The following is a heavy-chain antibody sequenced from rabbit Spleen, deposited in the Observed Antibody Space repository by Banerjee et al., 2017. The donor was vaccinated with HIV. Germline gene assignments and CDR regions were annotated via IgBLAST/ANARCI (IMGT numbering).Heavy chain of an antibody. D-gene: IGHD1-1*01. CDR2: IYTGDGNT. Sequence: EQLEESGGGLVQPEGSLTLTCKASGVSFSSGYDMCWVRQAPGKGLEWIACIYTGDGNTYYASWAKGRFTISKTSSTTVTLQMTSLTAADTATYFCARDVISTNGLYFDLWGQGTLVTVS. CDR1: GVSFSSGYD. J-gene: IGHJ4*01. V-gene: IGHV1S45*01. CDR3: ARDVISTNGLYFDL.